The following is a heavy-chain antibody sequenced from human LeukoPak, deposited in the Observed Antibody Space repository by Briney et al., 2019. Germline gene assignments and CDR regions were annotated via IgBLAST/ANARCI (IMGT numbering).Heavy chain of an antibody. D-gene: IGHD5-18*01. Sequence: GGSLRLSCAASGFTVSSNYMSWVHQAPGKELEWVSVIYSGGSTYYADSVKGRFTISRHNSKNTLYLQMNSLRAEDTAVYYCACGYSYGQTTHGMDVWGQGTTVTVSS. V-gene: IGHV3-53*04. CDR3: ACGYSYGQTTHGMDV. J-gene: IGHJ6*02. CDR1: GFTVSSNY. CDR2: IYSGGST.